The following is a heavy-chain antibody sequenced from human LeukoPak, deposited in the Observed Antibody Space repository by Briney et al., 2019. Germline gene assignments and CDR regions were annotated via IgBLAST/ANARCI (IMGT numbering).Heavy chain of an antibody. V-gene: IGHV3-7*01. CDR2: IKLDGSEQ. Sequence: PGGSLRLSCAASGFTFSYYLMYWVRQAPGKGLEWVASIKLDGSEQYYLGSVKGRFTISRDNARNSLYLQMNSLRAEDTAMYYCARDSPRGWSMDVWGKGTTVTVSS. CDR1: GFTFSYYL. D-gene: IGHD3-10*01. J-gene: IGHJ6*03. CDR3: ARDSPRGWSMDV.